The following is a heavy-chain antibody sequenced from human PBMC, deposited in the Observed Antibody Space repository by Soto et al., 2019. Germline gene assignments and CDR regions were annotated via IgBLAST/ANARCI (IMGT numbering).Heavy chain of an antibody. D-gene: IGHD3-22*01. V-gene: IGHV3-48*02. J-gene: IGHJ1*01. CDR2: ISRSSSTT. Sequence: EVQLVESGGGLVQPGGSLRLSCAASGFTFSSYSMNWVRQAPGKGLEWVSYISRSSSTTYYADSVKGRFTISRDDAKNSLYLQMNGLRDEDTAVYYCARDSDYYDSSGYYPEDFQHWGQGTLVTVSS. CDR1: GFTFSSYS. CDR3: ARDSDYYDSSGYYPEDFQH.